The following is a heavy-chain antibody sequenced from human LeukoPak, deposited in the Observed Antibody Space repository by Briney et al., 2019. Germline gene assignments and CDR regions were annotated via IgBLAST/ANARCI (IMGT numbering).Heavy chain of an antibody. D-gene: IGHD1-14*01. CDR2: IWYDGSNQ. Sequence: GGSLRLSCAASGFTFRNYGMHWVRQAPGKGLEWVAVIWYDGSNQVYEDSVKGRFTISRDNSKNTLYLQMSSLRAEDTAVYYCATDRNLGSQTWYLDLWGRGTPVTVSS. CDR3: ATDRNLGSQTWYLDL. J-gene: IGHJ2*01. CDR1: GFTFRNYG. V-gene: IGHV3-33*01.